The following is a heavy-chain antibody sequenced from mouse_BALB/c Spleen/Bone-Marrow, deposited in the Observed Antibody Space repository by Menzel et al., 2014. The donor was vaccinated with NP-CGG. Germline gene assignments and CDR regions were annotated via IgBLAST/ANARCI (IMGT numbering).Heavy chain of an antibody. V-gene: IGHV1-4*02. CDR3: AKPTVVAHFDY. CDR2: INPSSDYT. CDR1: GYTFSSYT. Sequence: VQLQQSAAELARPGASVKMSCKASGYTFSSYTMHWVKQRPGQDLEWIGFINPSSDYTEYNQKFKDKTTLTADKSSNTAYMQLSSLTSEDSAVYYCAKPTVVAHFDYWGQGTTPTVSS. D-gene: IGHD1-1*01. J-gene: IGHJ2*01.